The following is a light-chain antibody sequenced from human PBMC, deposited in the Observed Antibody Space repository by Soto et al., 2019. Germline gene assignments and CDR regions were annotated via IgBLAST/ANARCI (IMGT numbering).Light chain of an antibody. CDR3: QSYDSSLSGFYV. J-gene: IGLJ1*01. V-gene: IGLV1-40*01. CDR2: GNS. Sequence: QAVVTQPPSVSGAPGQRVTISCTGSSSNIGAGYDVHWYQQLPGTAPKLLIYGNSNRPSGVPDRFSGSKSGTSASLAITGLQAEEEADYYCQSYDSSLSGFYVFGTGTKLTVL. CDR1: SSNIGAGYD.